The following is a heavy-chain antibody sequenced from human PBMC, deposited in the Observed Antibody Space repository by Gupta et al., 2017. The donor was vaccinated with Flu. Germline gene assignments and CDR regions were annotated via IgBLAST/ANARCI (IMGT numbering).Heavy chain of an antibody. CDR1: GFTFDDYA. J-gene: IGHJ5*02. V-gene: IGHV3-9*01. Sequence: EVQLVESGGGLVQPGRSLRLSCAASGFTFDDYAMHWVRQAPGKGLEWVSGISWNSGSIGYADSVKGRFTISRDNAKNSLYLQMNSLRAEDTALYYCAKDGRPSLWFGEEGNWFDPWGQGTLVTVSS. D-gene: IGHD3-10*01. CDR3: AKDGRPSLWFGEEGNWFDP. CDR2: ISWNSGSI.